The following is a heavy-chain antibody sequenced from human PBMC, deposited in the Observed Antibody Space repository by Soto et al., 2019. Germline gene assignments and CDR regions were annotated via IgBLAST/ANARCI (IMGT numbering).Heavy chain of an antibody. J-gene: IGHJ6*02. CDR3: ARDADIAVAGTDYYYGMDV. CDR2: ISYDGSNK. CDR1: GFTFSSYA. D-gene: IGHD6-19*01. V-gene: IGHV3-30-3*01. Sequence: QVQLVESGGGVVQPGRSLRLSCAASGFTFSSYAMHWVRQAPGKGLEWVAVISYDGSNKYYADSVKGRFTISRDNSKNTLYLQMNSLRAEDTAVYYCARDADIAVAGTDYYYGMDVWGQGTTVTVSS.